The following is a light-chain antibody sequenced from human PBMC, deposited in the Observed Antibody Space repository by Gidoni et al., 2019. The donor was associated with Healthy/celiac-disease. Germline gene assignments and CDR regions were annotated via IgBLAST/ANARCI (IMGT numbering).Light chain of an antibody. CDR1: QGISNY. J-gene: IGKJ1*01. CDR3: QQYDNLHWT. Sequence: DIQMTQSPASLSASVGDRVTITCQASQGISNYLNWYQQKPGKAPKLLIDGASNMETGVPSRFSGSGSGTDFTFTISSLQPEDIATYYCQQYDNLHWTFGQXTKVEIK. CDR2: GAS. V-gene: IGKV1-33*01.